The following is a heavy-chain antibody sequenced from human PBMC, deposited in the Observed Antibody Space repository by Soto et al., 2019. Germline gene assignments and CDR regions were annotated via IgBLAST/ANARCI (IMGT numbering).Heavy chain of an antibody. J-gene: IGHJ5*02. CDR2: ISAYNGNT. V-gene: IGHV1-18*01. D-gene: IGHD4-17*01. CDR3: ASGGSQYGDYGDWFDP. Sequence: QVQLVQSGAEVKKPGASVKVSCKASGYTFTSYGISWVRQAPGQGLEWMGWISAYNGNTNYAQKLQGRVTMTTDTSTSTAYMERRSLRSDDTAVYYGASGGSQYGDYGDWFDPWGQGTLVTVSS. CDR1: GYTFTSYG.